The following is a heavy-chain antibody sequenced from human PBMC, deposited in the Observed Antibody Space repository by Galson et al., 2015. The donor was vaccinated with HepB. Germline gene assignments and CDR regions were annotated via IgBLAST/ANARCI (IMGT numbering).Heavy chain of an antibody. CDR3: ARPYSSSWEKDAFDI. V-gene: IGHV1-3*01. CDR2: INAGNGIT. CDR1: GYTFTSYA. J-gene: IGHJ3*02. D-gene: IGHD6-13*01. Sequence: SVKVSCKASGYTFTSYAMHWVRQAPGQRLEWMGWINAGNGITKYSQKFQGRVTITRDTSASTAYMELSSLRSEDTAVYYCARPYSSSWEKDAFDIWGQGTMVTVSS.